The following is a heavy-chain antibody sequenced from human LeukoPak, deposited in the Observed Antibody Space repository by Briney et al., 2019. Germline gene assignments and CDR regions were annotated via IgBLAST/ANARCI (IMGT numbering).Heavy chain of an antibody. J-gene: IGHJ6*04. CDR2: IYSGGST. CDR1: GFTFSSYE. D-gene: IGHD3-10*02. CDR3: AELGITMIGGV. Sequence: PRGSLRLSCAASGFTFSSYEMNWVRQAPGKGLEWVSVIYSGGSTYYADSVKGRFTISRDNAKNSLYLQMNSLRAEDTAVYYCAELGITMIGGVWGKGTTVTISS. V-gene: IGHV3-66*01.